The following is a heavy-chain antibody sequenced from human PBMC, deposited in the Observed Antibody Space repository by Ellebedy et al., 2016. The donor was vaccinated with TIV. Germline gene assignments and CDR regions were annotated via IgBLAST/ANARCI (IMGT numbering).Heavy chain of an antibody. V-gene: IGHV1-46*01. CDR3: ARAGAPLPPIGDNGNWFDP. D-gene: IGHD4-17*01. Sequence: ASVKVSXXSSGYTFTNYYIHWVRQAPGQGLEWMGIINPSRGSTSYAPRFQGRVTMTRDTTTRTVYLEVTSLKSEDTAVYYCARAGAPLPPIGDNGNWFDPWGQGTLITVSS. J-gene: IGHJ5*02. CDR1: GYTFTNYY. CDR2: INPSRGST.